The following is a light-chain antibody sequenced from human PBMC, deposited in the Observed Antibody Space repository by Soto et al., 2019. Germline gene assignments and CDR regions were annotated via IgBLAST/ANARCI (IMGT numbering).Light chain of an antibody. CDR3: QQYNNYLFT. V-gene: IGKV1-5*01. CDR2: DAS. J-gene: IGKJ3*01. Sequence: DIQMTQSPSTLSASVDDRVTITCRASQSISSWLAWYQQKPGKAPKLLIYDASTLESGVPSRFSGSGSGTEFTLTISSLQPDDFATYYCQQYNNYLFTFGPGTKVDFK. CDR1: QSISSW.